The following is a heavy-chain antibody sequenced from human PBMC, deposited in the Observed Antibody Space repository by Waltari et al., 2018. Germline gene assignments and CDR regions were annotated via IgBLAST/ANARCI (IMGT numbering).Heavy chain of an antibody. V-gene: IGHV3-21*01. D-gene: IGHD3-22*01. CDR2: ISSSSSYI. CDR1: GFTFSSYS. CDR3: ARDLTTYYYDSSGYSGGAFDI. Sequence: EVQLVESGGGLVKPGGSLRLSCAASGFTFSSYSMNWVRQAPGKGLEWVSSISSSSSYIYYADSVKGRFTISRDNAKNSLYLQMNSLRAEDTAVYYCARDLTTYYYDSSGYSGGAFDIWGQGTMVTVSS. J-gene: IGHJ3*02.